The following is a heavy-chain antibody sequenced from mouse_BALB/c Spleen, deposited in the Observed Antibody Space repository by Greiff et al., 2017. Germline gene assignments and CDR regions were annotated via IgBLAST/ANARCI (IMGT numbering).Heavy chain of an antibody. J-gene: IGHJ2*01. D-gene: IGHD2-3*01. CDR2: ISSGGSYT. V-gene: IGHV5-6*03. CDR3: ARLRDGYYFDY. CDR1: GFTFSSYT. Sequence: EVMLVESGGGLVQPGGSLKLSCAASGFTFSSYTMSWVRQTPDKRLEWVATISSGGSYTYYPDSVKGRFTISRDNAKNTLYLQMSSLKSEDTAMYYCARLRDGYYFDYWGQGTTLTVSS.